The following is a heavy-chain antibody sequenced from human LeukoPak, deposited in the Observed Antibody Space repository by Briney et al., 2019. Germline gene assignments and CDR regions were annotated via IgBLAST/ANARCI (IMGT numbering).Heavy chain of an antibody. CDR2: ISYDGSNK. CDR3: AKDPGSSWYAGFDD. Sequence: GGSLRLSCAASGFTFSSYGMHWVRQAPGKGLEWVAVISYDGSNKYYADSVKGRFTISRDNSKNTLYLQMNSLRAEDTAVYYCAKDPGSSWYAGFDDWGQGTLVTVSS. V-gene: IGHV3-30*18. J-gene: IGHJ4*02. CDR1: GFTFSSYG. D-gene: IGHD6-13*01.